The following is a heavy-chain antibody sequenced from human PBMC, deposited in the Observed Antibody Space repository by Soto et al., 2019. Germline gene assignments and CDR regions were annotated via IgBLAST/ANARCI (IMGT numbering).Heavy chain of an antibody. Sequence: GGSLRLSCVGSEFTFSNYAMNWVRQAPGEGPEWVSLISSSGGTTYYADSVKGRLSISRDNSKNTLYLQMNSLRVEDTAIYYCAKDIQGRGATTGDDAFDIWGQGTMVTVSS. J-gene: IGHJ3*02. CDR2: ISSSGGTT. CDR3: AKDIQGRGATTGDDAFDI. V-gene: IGHV3-23*01. D-gene: IGHD2-8*02. CDR1: EFTFSNYA.